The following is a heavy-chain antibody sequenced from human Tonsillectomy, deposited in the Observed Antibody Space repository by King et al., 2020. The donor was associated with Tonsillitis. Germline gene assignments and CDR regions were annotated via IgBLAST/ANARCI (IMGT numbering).Heavy chain of an antibody. Sequence: QLQESGPGLVKPSETLSLTCTVSGGSISSYYWSWIRQPPGKGLEWIGYIYYSGSTHYKPSLKSRVTISVDKSKNHFSLKLSSVTAADTAVYYCARGRKNTYYYDSSGYLFDPWGQGTLVTVSS. CDR1: GGSISSYY. CDR2: IYYSGST. V-gene: IGHV4-59*01. D-gene: IGHD3-22*01. J-gene: IGHJ5*02. CDR3: ARGRKNTYYYDSSGYLFDP.